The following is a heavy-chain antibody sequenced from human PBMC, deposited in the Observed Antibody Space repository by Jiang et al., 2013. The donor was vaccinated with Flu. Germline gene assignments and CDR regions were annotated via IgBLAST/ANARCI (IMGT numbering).Heavy chain of an antibody. CDR1: GGTFSSYA. V-gene: IGHV1-69*01. D-gene: IGHD3-3*02. Sequence: SGGTFSSYAISWVRQAPGQGLEWMGGIIPIFGTANYAQKFQGRVTITADESTSTAYMELSSLRSEDTAVYYCARDDVAFTYYFDYWGQGTLVTVSS. CDR2: IIPIFGTA. CDR3: ARDDVAFTYYFDY. J-gene: IGHJ4*02.